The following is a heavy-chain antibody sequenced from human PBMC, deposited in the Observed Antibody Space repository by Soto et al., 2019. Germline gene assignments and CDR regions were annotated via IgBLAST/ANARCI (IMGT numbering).Heavy chain of an antibody. CDR3: ARDRLRIAARPHWANWFDP. V-gene: IGHV1-3*05. D-gene: IGHD6-6*01. CDR2: INAGNGNT. CDR1: GYTFTSYP. Sequence: QVQLVQSGAEEKKPGASVKVSCKASGYTFTSYPMHWVRQAPGQRLEWMGWINAGNGNTKYSQKFQGRVTITRDTSASTAYMELSSLRSEDTAVYYWARDRLRIAARPHWANWFDPWGQGTLVTVSS. J-gene: IGHJ5*02.